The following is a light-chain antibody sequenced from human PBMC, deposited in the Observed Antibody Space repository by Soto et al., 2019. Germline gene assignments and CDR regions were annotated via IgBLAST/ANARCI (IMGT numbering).Light chain of an antibody. J-gene: IGLJ1*01. CDR2: EVS. CDR3: SSFTSSSTFV. CDR1: SSDVGGSNH. V-gene: IGLV2-14*01. Sequence: QSALTQPASVSGSPGQSITISCTGTSSDVGGSNHVSWYQQHPGKVPKLMIYEVSYRPSGVSNRFSGSKSGNTASLTISGLQAEDEADYYCSSFTSSSTFVFGTGTKLTVL.